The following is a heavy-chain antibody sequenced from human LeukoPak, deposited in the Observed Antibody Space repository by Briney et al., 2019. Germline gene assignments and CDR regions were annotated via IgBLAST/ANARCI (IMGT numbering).Heavy chain of an antibody. CDR3: ARGPLTSGVRYFDY. D-gene: IGHD3-3*01. J-gene: IGHJ4*01. Sequence: ASVKVSCKASGYTFSTCDINWVRQAPGQGLEWMGWMNPNNGNTGYAKKFQGRVTITRDTSISTAYMELSSLTSEDTAVYYCARGPLTSGVRYFDYWGHGTLVTVSS. CDR1: GYTFSTCD. V-gene: IGHV1-8*03. CDR2: MNPNNGNT.